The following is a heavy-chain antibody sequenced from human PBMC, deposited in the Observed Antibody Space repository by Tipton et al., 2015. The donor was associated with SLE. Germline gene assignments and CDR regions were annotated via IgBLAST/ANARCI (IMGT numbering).Heavy chain of an antibody. CDR3: ATTVGADY. CDR2: IWYDGSNK. V-gene: IGHV3-33*08. D-gene: IGHD2-15*01. Sequence: SLRLSCAASGFTFSSYAMNWVRQAPGKGLEWVAVIWYDGSNKYYADSVKGRFTISRDNSKNTLYLQMNSLRAEDTAVYYCATTVGADYWGQGTLVTVSS. CDR1: GFTFSSYA. J-gene: IGHJ4*02.